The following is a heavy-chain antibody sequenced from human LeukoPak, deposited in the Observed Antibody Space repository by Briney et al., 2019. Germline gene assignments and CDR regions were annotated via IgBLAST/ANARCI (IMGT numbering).Heavy chain of an antibody. J-gene: IGHJ6*03. CDR3: TRFSITWGYYMDV. Sequence: GGSLRLSCATSGFTFSGFAMLWVRQASGKGLEWVGRIRSKPNNYATTYAASVNGRFTISRDDSKSTVYLQMNSLRTEDTAVYYCTRFSITWGYYMDVWGKGTTVTVSS. D-gene: IGHD6-13*01. CDR2: IRSKPNNYAT. V-gene: IGHV3-73*01. CDR1: GFTFSGFA.